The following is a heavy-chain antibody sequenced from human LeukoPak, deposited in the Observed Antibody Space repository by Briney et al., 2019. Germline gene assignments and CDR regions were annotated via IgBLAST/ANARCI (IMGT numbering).Heavy chain of an antibody. J-gene: IGHJ4*02. V-gene: IGHV1-2*02. Sequence: ASVKVSCKASGYTFTGYYMHWVRQAPGQGLEWMGWINPNSGGTNYAQKFQGRVTMTRDTSISTAYMELSRLRSDDTAVYYCATEGWPATTVTTPFDYWGQGTLVTVSS. CDR1: GYTFTGYY. CDR2: INPNSGGT. D-gene: IGHD4-11*01. CDR3: ATEGWPATTVTTPFDY.